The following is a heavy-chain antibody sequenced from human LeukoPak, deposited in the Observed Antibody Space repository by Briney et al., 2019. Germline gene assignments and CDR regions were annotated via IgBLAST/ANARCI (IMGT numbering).Heavy chain of an antibody. Sequence: EGSLRLSCSASGFSFSSYAMYWVRQAPGKGLEYVSAISSNGGSTYYADSVKGRFTISRDNSKNTLYLQMSSLRAEDTAVYYCVKDSSGWYRGWFDPWGQGTLVTVSS. D-gene: IGHD6-19*01. CDR3: VKDSSGWYRGWFDP. V-gene: IGHV3-64D*09. J-gene: IGHJ5*02. CDR2: ISSNGGST. CDR1: GFSFSSYA.